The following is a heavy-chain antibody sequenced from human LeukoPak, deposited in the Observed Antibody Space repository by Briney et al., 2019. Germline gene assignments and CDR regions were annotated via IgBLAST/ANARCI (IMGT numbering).Heavy chain of an antibody. J-gene: IGHJ4*02. V-gene: IGHV3-64*01. D-gene: IGHD3-9*01. CDR2: ISSNGGST. CDR3: ARGIPYDILTGYDY. Sequence: GGSLRLSCAASGFTFSSYAMHWFRQAPGKGLEYVSAISSNGGSTYYANSVKGRFTISRDNSKNTLYLQMGSLRAEDMAVYYCARGIPYDILTGYDYWGQGTLVTVSS. CDR1: GFTFSSYA.